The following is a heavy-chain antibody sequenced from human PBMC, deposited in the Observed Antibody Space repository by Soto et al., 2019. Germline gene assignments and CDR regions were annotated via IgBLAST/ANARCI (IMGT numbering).Heavy chain of an antibody. CDR1: GFTFGTTD. Sequence: QLLQSGGGLVQPGGSLTLSCAASGFTFGTTDMSWVRQAPGEGLEWVSTIDGSGGITYYADSVKGRFTISRDNSRNTVYLQMHSLGGEDTALYYCVKNSGRFNTWGQGALVTVSS. CDR2: IDGSGGIT. V-gene: IGHV3-23*01. J-gene: IGHJ5*02. D-gene: IGHD3-10*01. CDR3: VKNSGRFNT.